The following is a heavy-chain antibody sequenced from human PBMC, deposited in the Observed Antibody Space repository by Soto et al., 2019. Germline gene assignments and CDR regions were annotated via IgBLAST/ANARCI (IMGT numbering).Heavy chain of an antibody. CDR2: IYWDDDK. Sequence: SGPTLVNPTQTLTLTCTFSAFSLSTGGVGVGWFRQPPGKALEWLALIYWDDDKRYSPSLRSRLTITKDTSKNQVVLTMTNMDPVDTATYYCIQSRCGGDCLQSYASYYYYGMDVWGQGTTVTVSS. J-gene: IGHJ6*02. CDR1: AFSLSTGGVG. CDR3: IQSRCGGDCLQSYASYYYYGMDV. V-gene: IGHV2-5*02. D-gene: IGHD2-21*02.